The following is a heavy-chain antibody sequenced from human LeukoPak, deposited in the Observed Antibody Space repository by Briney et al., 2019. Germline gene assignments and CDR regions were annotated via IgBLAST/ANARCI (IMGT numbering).Heavy chain of an antibody. D-gene: IGHD2-15*01. CDR3: ARAVVVVAAHFDY. V-gene: IGHV1-2*06. Sequence: ASVKVSCKASGYTFTGCYMHWVRQAPGQGLEWMGRINPNSGGTNYAQKFQGRVTMTRDTSISTAYMELSRLRSDDTAVYYCARAVVVVAAHFDYWGQGTLVTVSS. CDR2: INPNSGGT. J-gene: IGHJ4*02. CDR1: GYTFTGCY.